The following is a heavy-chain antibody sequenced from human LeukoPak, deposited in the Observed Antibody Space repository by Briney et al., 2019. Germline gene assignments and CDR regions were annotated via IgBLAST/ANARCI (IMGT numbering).Heavy chain of an antibody. Sequence: SETLSLTCTVSGGSISSYYWSWIRQPPGKGLEWIGYIYYSGSTNYSPSLKSRVTISVDTSKNQFSLKLSSVTAADTAVYYCARGGSGRPYHYYYYMDVWGKGTTVTVSS. D-gene: IGHD3-10*01. CDR2: IYYSGST. V-gene: IGHV4-59*01. J-gene: IGHJ6*03. CDR1: GGSISSYY. CDR3: ARGGSGRPYHYYYYMDV.